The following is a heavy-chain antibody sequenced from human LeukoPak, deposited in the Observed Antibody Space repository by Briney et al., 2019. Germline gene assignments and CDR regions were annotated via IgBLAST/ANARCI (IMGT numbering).Heavy chain of an antibody. V-gene: IGHV3-30*18. CDR1: GFTFSSYG. D-gene: IGHD3-16*02. J-gene: IGHJ4*02. Sequence: AGGSLRLSCAASGFTFSSYGMHWVRQAPGKGLEWVAVISYDGSNKYYADSVKGRFTISRDSSKNTLYLQMNSLRAEDTAVYYCAKEMITFGGVIAHPHYWGRGTLVTVSS. CDR2: ISYDGSNK. CDR3: AKEMITFGGVIAHPHY.